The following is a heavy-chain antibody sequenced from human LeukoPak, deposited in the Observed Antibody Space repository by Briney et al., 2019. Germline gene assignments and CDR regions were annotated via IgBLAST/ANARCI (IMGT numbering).Heavy chain of an antibody. Sequence: PSQTLSLTCTVSGGSISSGGYYWSWIRQHPGKGLEWIGEINHSGGTNYNPSLKSRVTISVDTSKNQFSLKLSSVTAADTAVYYCARGRKILYSSSWYRRDWFDPWGQGTLVTVSS. J-gene: IGHJ5*02. CDR3: ARGRKILYSSSWYRRDWFDP. CDR1: GGSISSGGYY. D-gene: IGHD6-13*01. CDR2: INHSGGT. V-gene: IGHV4-31*03.